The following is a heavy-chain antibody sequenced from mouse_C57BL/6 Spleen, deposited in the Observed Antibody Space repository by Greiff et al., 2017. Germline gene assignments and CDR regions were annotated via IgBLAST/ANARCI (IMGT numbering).Heavy chain of an antibody. V-gene: IGHV3-6*01. Sequence: DVKLQESGPGLVKPSQSLSLTCSVTGYSITSGYYWNWIRQFPGNKLEWMGYISYDGSNNYNPSLKNRISITRDTSKNQFFLKLNSVTTEDTATYYCARGGSLTAYYFDYWGQGTTLTVSS. CDR2: ISYDGSN. CDR3: ARGGSLTAYYFDY. D-gene: IGHD4-1*01. J-gene: IGHJ2*01. CDR1: GYSITSGYY.